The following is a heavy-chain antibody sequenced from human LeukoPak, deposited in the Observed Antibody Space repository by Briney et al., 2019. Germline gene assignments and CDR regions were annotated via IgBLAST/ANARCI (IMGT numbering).Heavy chain of an antibody. CDR3: ARDLRAELSHLSESDY. V-gene: IGHV1-18*01. D-gene: IGHD2/OR15-2a*01. Sequence: ASAKVSCKASAYTFTSYGISWVRQAPGQGLEWMGWISAYNGNTNYAQKLQGRVTMTTDTSTSTAYMELRSLRPDDTAVYYCARDLRAELSHLSESDYWGQGTLVTVS. J-gene: IGHJ4*02. CDR2: ISAYNGNT. CDR1: AYTFTSYG.